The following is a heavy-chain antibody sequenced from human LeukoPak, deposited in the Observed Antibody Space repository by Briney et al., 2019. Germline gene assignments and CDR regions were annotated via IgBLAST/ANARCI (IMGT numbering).Heavy chain of an antibody. CDR3: AKGQDYDILTGASI. Sequence: PGGSLRLSCAASGFTFSSYSMNWVRQAPGKGLEWVSAISGSGGSTYYADSVKGRFTISRDNSKNTLYLQMNSLRAEDTAVYYCAKGQDYDILTGASIWGQGTLVTVSS. V-gene: IGHV3-23*01. J-gene: IGHJ4*02. CDR1: GFTFSSYS. CDR2: ISGSGGST. D-gene: IGHD3-9*01.